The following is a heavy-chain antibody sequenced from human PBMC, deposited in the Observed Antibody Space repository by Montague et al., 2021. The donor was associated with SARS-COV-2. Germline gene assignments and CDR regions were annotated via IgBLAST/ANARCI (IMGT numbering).Heavy chain of an antibody. V-gene: IGHV4-34*01. Sequence: SETLSLTCAVHGGSFSTYSWNWIRQPPGKGLEWIGEVHHGGSTNYNPSLKSRVTISAATSKNQFSLKLTSVAAADTAVYYCARLGDGVVPAPILGVGPYYSYYYMDVWGQGTTVTVSS. D-gene: IGHD2-2*02. CDR2: VHHGGST. J-gene: IGHJ6*03. CDR3: ARLGDGVVPAPILGVGPYYSYYYMDV. CDR1: GGSFSTYS.